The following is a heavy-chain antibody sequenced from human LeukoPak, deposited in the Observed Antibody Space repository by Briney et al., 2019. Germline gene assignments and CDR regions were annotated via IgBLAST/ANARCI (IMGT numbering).Heavy chain of an antibody. CDR2: INPNSGGT. V-gene: IGHV1-2*02. Sequence: GASVKVSCKASGYTFTRYYMHWVRQAPGQGLEWMGWINPNSGGTNYAQKFQGRVTMTRDTSISTAYMELSRLRSDDTAVYYCARAPPPRDYDFWSGSLDYWGQGTLVTVSS. CDR1: GYTFTRYY. CDR3: ARAPPPRDYDFWSGSLDY. D-gene: IGHD3-3*01. J-gene: IGHJ4*02.